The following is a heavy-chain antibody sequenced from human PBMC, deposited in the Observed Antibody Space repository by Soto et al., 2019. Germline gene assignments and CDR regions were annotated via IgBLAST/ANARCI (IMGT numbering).Heavy chain of an antibody. J-gene: IGHJ5*02. Sequence: GFLRLSFTFSGFSFFSYAMSWVLQAPGKGLEWVSTISGSGGHTYYADSVKGRFVVSRDNDKNTVYLHMSSLTGEDTAVYFCAKIEMGWFAHWGQGTQVTVSS. CDR1: GFSFFSYA. V-gene: IGHV3-23*01. CDR2: ISGSGGHT. D-gene: IGHD2-8*01. CDR3: AKIEMGWFAH.